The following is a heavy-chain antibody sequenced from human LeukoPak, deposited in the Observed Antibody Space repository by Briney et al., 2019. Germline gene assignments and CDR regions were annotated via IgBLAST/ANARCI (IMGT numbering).Heavy chain of an antibody. J-gene: IGHJ6*02. CDR1: GYTFTGYY. CDR3: ARERRWFGESVERDV. Sequence: GASVKLSCKASGYTFTGYYMHWVRQAPGQGLEWMGWINPNSGGTNYAQKFQGWVTMTRDTSISTAYMELSRLRSDDTAVYYCARERRWFGESVERDVWGQGTTVTVSS. CDR2: INPNSGGT. V-gene: IGHV1-2*04. D-gene: IGHD3-10*01.